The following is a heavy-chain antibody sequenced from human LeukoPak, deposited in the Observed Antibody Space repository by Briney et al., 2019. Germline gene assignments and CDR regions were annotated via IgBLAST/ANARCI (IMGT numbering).Heavy chain of an antibody. CDR3: VRVSSTFLGNSGYDYSGGDY. D-gene: IGHD5-12*01. CDR1: GFTFRSYW. V-gene: IGHV3-74*01. CDR2: INSDGSST. Sequence: GGSLRLSCAASGFTFRSYWMHWVRQVPGKGLVWVSRINSDGSSTIYADSVKGRFTISRDNAKNSLYLQMNSLRAEDTAVYYCVRVSSTFLGNSGYDYSGGDYWGQGTLVTVSS. J-gene: IGHJ4*02.